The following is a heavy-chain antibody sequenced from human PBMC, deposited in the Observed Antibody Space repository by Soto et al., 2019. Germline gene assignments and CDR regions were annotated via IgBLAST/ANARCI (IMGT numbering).Heavy chain of an antibody. Sequence: GASVKVSCKASGYTFTSYGISWVRQAPGQELEWMGWISAYNGNTNYAQKLQGRVTMTTDTSTSTAYMELRSLRSDDTAVYYCARGITMVRGVIPNYFDYWGQGTLVTVSS. D-gene: IGHD3-10*01. CDR1: GYTFTSYG. CDR2: ISAYNGNT. V-gene: IGHV1-18*01. J-gene: IGHJ4*02. CDR3: ARGITMVRGVIPNYFDY.